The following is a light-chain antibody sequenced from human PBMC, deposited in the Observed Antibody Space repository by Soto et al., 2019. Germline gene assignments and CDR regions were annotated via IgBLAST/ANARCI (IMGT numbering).Light chain of an antibody. CDR3: SSYTSSSWV. V-gene: IGLV2-14*01. Sequence: QSALTQPASVSGSPEQSITISCTGTSSDVGGYNYVSWYQQHPGKAPKLMIYDVSNRPSGVSNRFSGSKSGNTASLTISGLQAEDEADYYCSSYTSSSWVFGRGTKLTVL. CDR1: SSDVGGYNY. CDR2: DVS. J-gene: IGLJ2*01.